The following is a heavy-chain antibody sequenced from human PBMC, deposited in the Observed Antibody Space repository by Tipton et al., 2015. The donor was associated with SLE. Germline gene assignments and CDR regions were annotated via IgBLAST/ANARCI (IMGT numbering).Heavy chain of an antibody. CDR3: AVLNADTAMSFFFVY. Sequence: VQLVQSGAEVKKPGESLKISCKGSGYSFTSYWIGWVRQMPGKGLEWMGIIYPGDSDTRYSPTFQGQVTISADKSISTAYLQWTRLKASDPAMYYSAVLNADTAMSFFFVYWGQETLVTVSS. J-gene: IGHJ4*02. CDR1: GYSFTSYW. D-gene: IGHD5-18*01. CDR2: IYPGDSDT. V-gene: IGHV5-51*03.